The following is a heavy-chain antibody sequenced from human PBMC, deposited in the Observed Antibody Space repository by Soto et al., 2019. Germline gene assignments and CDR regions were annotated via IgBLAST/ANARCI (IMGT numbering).Heavy chain of an antibody. CDR3: AGCSSTTCYAGYYYGMDV. V-gene: IGHV3-23*01. CDR2: ISHSGDRT. CDR1: GFTFGSYA. J-gene: IGHJ6*02. Sequence: VQVLESGGGLVQPGGSLRLSCAASGFTFGSYAMTWVRQAPGKGLEWVSGISHSGDRTYYADSVKGRFTISRDNPQNTLYLQMNRLRAEDTAIYYCAGCSSTTCYAGYYYGMDVWGQGTTVTVSS. D-gene: IGHD2-2*01.